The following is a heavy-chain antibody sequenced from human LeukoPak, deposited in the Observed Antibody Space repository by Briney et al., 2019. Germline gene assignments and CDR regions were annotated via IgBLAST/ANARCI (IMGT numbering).Heavy chain of an antibody. V-gene: IGHV1-46*01. CDR2: INPSGGST. CDR1: GYIFTSYY. CDR3: AREMGLVGANDYFDY. J-gene: IGHJ4*02. D-gene: IGHD1-26*01. Sequence: ASVKVSCKASGYIFTSYYMHWVRQAPGQGLEWMGIINPSGGSTSYAQKFQGRVTMTRDTSTSTVYMELSSLRSEDTAVYYCAREMGLVGANDYFDYWGQGTLVTVSS.